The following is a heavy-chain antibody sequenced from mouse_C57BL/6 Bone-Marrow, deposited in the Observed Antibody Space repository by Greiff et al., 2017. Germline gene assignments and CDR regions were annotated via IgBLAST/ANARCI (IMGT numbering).Heavy chain of an antibody. CDR1: GYTFTDYY. CDR2: IYPGSGNT. CDR3: AIWYFDV. V-gene: IGHV1-76*01. Sequence: VKLVESGAELVRPGASVKLSCKASGYTFTDYYINWVKQWPGQGLEWIARIYPGSGNTYYNEKFKGKATLTAEKSSSTAYMQLSSLTAEDSAVYFCAIWYFDVWGTGTTVTVSS. J-gene: IGHJ1*03.